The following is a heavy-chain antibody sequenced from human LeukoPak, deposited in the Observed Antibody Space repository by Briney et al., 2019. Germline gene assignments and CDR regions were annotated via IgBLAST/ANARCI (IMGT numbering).Heavy chain of an antibody. D-gene: IGHD3-9*01. J-gene: IGHJ6*02. CDR1: GFTFSSYA. Sequence: GALRLSWAASGFTFSSYAMNWVRQAPGKGLEWVAGISYDGGNKYYADSVKGRFTISRDNSKNTLSLQMNSPRTEDTAVYYCARATTYYDILTGFYTQSNYYAVDVWGQGTTVTVSS. V-gene: IGHV3-30-3*01. CDR3: ARATTYYDILTGFYTQSNYYAVDV. CDR2: ISYDGGNK.